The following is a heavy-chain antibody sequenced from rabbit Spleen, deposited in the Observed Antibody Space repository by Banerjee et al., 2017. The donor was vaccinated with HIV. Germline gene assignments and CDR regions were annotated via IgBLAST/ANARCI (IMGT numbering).Heavy chain of an antibody. CDR2: IYGGVIGST. CDR3: ARGSAAMTLVITGFYFNL. J-gene: IGHJ4*01. D-gene: IGHD2-1*01. Sequence: QQQLEESGGGLVKPRGTLTLTCSASGFSFSTDYYMCWVRQAPGKGLESIACIYGGVIGSTYYATWAKGRFTISKTSSTTVTLQMTSLTAADTATYFCARGSAAMTLVITGFYFNLWGPGTLVTVS. CDR1: GFSFSTDYY. V-gene: IGHV1S45*01.